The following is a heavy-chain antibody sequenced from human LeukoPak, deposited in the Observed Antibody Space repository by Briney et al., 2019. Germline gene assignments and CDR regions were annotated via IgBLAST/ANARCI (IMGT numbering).Heavy chain of an antibody. Sequence: GGSLRLSCAASGFTFSSYGMHWVRQAPGKGLEWVAVIWYDGSNRYYADSVKGRFTISRDNSKNTRYLQMNSLRAEDTAVYYCARHLNYYLDYWGQGTLVTVSS. CDR2: IWYDGSNR. D-gene: IGHD3-10*01. CDR1: GFTFSSYG. J-gene: IGHJ4*02. V-gene: IGHV3-33*01. CDR3: ARHLNYYLDY.